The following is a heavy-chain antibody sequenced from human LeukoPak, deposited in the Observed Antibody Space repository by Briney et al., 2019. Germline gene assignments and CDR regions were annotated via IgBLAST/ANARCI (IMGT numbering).Heavy chain of an antibody. Sequence: GGSLRLSCAASGFTFSSNAMSWVRQAPGKGLEWVSAISGRGGSTYYADSVKGRFTISRDNSKSTLYLQMTSLRAEDTAVYYCAKVARFSLSYYYDSSGSLFDYWGQGTLVTVSS. CDR2: ISGRGGST. D-gene: IGHD3-22*01. CDR3: AKVARFSLSYYYDSSGSLFDY. J-gene: IGHJ4*02. V-gene: IGHV3-23*01. CDR1: GFTFSSNA.